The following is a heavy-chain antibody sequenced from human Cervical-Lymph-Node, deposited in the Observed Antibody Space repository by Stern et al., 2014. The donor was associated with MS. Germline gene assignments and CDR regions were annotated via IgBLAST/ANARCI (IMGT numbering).Heavy chain of an antibody. V-gene: IGHV1-46*03. CDR1: GYTFIDYY. Sequence: VQLVQSGAEVKKPGASVKVSCRTSGYTFIDYYIHWVRQAPGQGLEWMGIINLSDGATTYAQKFQGRVPMARDTSTNTAYMQLGSLTSEDTAVFFCAREGADNDAFDVWGQGTMVTVSS. CDR3: AREGADNDAFDV. J-gene: IGHJ3*01. CDR2: INLSDGAT. D-gene: IGHD1-26*01.